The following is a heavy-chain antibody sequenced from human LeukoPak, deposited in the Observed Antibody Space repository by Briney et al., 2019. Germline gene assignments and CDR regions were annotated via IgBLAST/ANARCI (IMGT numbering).Heavy chain of an antibody. Sequence: RASVKVSCKASGYTFTSYGISWVRQAPGQGLEWMGWISAYNGNTNYAQKLQGRVTMTTDTSTSTAYMELRSLRSEDTAVYYCATNPIAAAPNDAAYYFDYWGQGTLVTVSS. CDR3: ATNPIAAAPNDAAYYFDY. D-gene: IGHD6-13*01. V-gene: IGHV1-18*01. CDR2: ISAYNGNT. CDR1: GYTFTSYG. J-gene: IGHJ4*02.